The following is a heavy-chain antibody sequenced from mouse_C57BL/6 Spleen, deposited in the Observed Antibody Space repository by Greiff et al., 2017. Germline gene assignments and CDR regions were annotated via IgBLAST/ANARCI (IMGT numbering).Heavy chain of an antibody. D-gene: IGHD2-3*01. Sequence: EVNVVESGGDLVKPGGSLKFSCAASGFTFSSYGMSWVRQTPDQRLEWVATISSGGSYPYYPDSVKGRFTISRANATTTLYLQMSSLKSEDTAMYYCARHDGWDMAMDYWGQGTSVTVAS. CDR3: ARHDGWDMAMDY. J-gene: IGHJ4*01. V-gene: IGHV5-6*01. CDR2: ISSGGSYP. CDR1: GFTFSSYG.